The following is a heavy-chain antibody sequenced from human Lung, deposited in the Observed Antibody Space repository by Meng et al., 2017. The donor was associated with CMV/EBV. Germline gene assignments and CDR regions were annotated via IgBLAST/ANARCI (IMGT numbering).Heavy chain of an antibody. V-gene: IGHV3-11*01. CDR2: ISSSGSTI. CDR1: GFTFSDYY. Sequence: GGSLRLSCAASGFTFSDYYMSWIRQAPGKGLEWVSYISSSGSTIYYADSVKGRFTISRDNAKNSLYLQMNSLRAEDTAVYYCARDPGPSFWSGYYPGGMDVWGQGTTVTVSS. D-gene: IGHD3-3*01. J-gene: IGHJ6*02. CDR3: ARDPGPSFWSGYYPGGMDV.